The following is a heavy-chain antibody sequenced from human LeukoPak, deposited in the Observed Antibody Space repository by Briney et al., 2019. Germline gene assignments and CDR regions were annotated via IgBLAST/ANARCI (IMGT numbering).Heavy chain of an antibody. CDR1: GGTFSSYA. CDR3: AGGSRYYMDV. J-gene: IGHJ6*03. D-gene: IGHD3-16*01. Sequence: ASVKVSCKASGGTFSSYAISWVRQAPGQGLEWMGRIIPILGIANYAQKFQGRVTITRNTSISTAYMELSSLRSEDTAVYYCAGGSRYYMDVWGKGTTVTVSS. V-gene: IGHV1-69*04. CDR2: IIPILGIA.